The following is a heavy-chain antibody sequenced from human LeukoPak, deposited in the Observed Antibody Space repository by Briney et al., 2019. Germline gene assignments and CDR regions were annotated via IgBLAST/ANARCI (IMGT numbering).Heavy chain of an antibody. D-gene: IGHD3-9*01. J-gene: IGHJ4*02. V-gene: IGHV1-24*01. Sequence: ASVKVSCKVSGYTLTELSMHWVRQAPGKGLEWMGGFDPEDGETIYAQKFQGRVTMTTDTSTSTAYMELRSLRSDDTAVYYCARGYDILTGYMVFDYWGQGTLVTVSS. CDR2: FDPEDGET. CDR1: GYTLTELS. CDR3: ARGYDILTGYMVFDY.